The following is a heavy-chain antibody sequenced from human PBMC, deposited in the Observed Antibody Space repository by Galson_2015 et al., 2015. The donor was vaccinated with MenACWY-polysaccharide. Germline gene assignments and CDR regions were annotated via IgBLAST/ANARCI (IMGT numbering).Heavy chain of an antibody. CDR3: ARGRGGAPTYYYYMDV. CDR1: EFTFSSYG. V-gene: IGHV3-33*01. CDR2: IWFDGSNK. J-gene: IGHJ6*03. D-gene: IGHD3-10*01. Sequence: SLRLSCAASEFTFSSYGMHWVRQAPGKGLARVAVIWFDGSNKYYADSVKGRFTISRDNSKNTLYLQMDSLRAEDTAVYYCARGRGGAPTYYYYMDVWGKGTTVTVSS.